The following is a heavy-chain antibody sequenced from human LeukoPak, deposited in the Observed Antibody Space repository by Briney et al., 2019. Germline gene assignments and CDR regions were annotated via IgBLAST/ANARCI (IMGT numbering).Heavy chain of an antibody. D-gene: IGHD1-26*01. Sequence: GASVKVSCKTSGYTFTVHYMHWVRQAPGQGREWMGWINPSSGDTNYAQKFQGRVTMTRDTSISTAYMDLSRLRSDDTAVYYCARVPRPKYAGGQWDGDYWGQGTLVTVSS. J-gene: IGHJ4*02. CDR2: INPSSGDT. CDR1: GYTFTVHY. V-gene: IGHV1-2*02. CDR3: ARVPRPKYAGGQWDGDY.